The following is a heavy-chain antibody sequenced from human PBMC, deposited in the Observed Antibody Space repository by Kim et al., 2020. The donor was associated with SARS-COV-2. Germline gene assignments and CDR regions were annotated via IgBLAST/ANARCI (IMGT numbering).Heavy chain of an antibody. CDR1: GYTFTSYD. J-gene: IGHJ6*02. Sequence: ASVKVSCKASGYTFTSYDINWVRQATGQGLEWMGWMNPNSGNTGYAQKFQGRVTMTRNTSISTAYMELSSLRSEDTAVYYCARGPPRDYDFWSGYFMGGAYYYYGMDVWGQGTTVTVSS. D-gene: IGHD3-3*01. V-gene: IGHV1-8*01. CDR2: MNPNSGNT. CDR3: ARGPPRDYDFWSGYFMGGAYYYYGMDV.